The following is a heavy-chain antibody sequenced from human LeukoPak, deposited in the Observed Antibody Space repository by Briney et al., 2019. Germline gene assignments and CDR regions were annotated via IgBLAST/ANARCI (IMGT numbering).Heavy chain of an antibody. CDR3: AASLWFGIYPDY. J-gene: IGHJ4*02. V-gene: IGHV4-59*12. CDR1: GGSISSYY. D-gene: IGHD3-10*01. CDR2: IYYSGST. Sequence: SETLSLTCTVSGGSISSYYWSWIRQPPGKGLEWIGYIYYSGSTNYNPSLKSRVTTSVDTSKNQFSLSLNSVTTADTAVYYCAASLWFGIYPDYWGQGSLVTVSS.